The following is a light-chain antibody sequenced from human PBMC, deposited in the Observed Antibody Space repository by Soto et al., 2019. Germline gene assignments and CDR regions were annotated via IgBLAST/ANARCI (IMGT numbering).Light chain of an antibody. CDR3: QQYGNSRT. V-gene: IGKV1-12*01. Sequence: DIKMTKSPSSVSACVGDRVTITFRASQGISSWLAWYQQKPGKAPKLLIYAASSLQSGVPSRFSGSGSGTDFTLTISSLQPEDVATYYGQQYGNSRTFGQGTRLEI. J-gene: IGKJ5*01. CDR1: QGISSW. CDR2: AAS.